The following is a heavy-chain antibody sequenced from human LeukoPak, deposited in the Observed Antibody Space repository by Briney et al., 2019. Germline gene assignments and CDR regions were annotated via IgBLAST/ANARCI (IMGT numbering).Heavy chain of an antibody. CDR3: VKGYCRSTSCPGDY. CDR2: ISSNGGST. J-gene: IGHJ4*02. CDR1: GFTFSSYA. V-gene: IGHV3-64D*09. Sequence: GGSLRLSCSASGFTFSSYAIHWVRQAPGKGLEYVSAISSNGGSTYYADSVKGRFTISRDNSKNTLYLQMSSLRAEDTAVYYCVKGYCRSTSCPGDYWGQGTLVTVSS. D-gene: IGHD2-2*01.